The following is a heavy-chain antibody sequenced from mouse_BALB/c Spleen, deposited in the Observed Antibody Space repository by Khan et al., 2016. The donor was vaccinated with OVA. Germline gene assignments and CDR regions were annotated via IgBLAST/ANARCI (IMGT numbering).Heavy chain of an antibody. V-gene: IGHV1-7*01. CDR3: TRRGIYGILTY. J-gene: IGHJ3*01. CDR1: GYTFTTYW. CDR2: IDPSTGYT. D-gene: IGHD2-1*01. Sequence: QVQLKQSGAELAKPGASVEMSCKASGYTFTTYWMHWVKQRPGQGLEWIGYIDPSTGYTEYNQKFKDKATLTADKSSSTAYMQLSSLTSEDSAVFYCTRRGIYGILTYWGQGTLVTVSA.